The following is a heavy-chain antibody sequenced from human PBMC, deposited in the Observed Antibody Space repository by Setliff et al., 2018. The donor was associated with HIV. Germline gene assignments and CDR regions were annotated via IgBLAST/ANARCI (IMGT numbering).Heavy chain of an antibody. CDR3: ARAPRGDFWSGKDYFDY. Sequence: ASVKVSCKASGGTFSSYAISWVRQAPGQGLEWMGGISVYNGNTNYAQKLQGRVIMTTDTSTSTAYMEVRSLTSDDTAVDFCARAPRGDFWSGKDYFDYWGQGTLVTVSS. CDR1: GGTFSSYA. D-gene: IGHD3-3*01. V-gene: IGHV1-18*01. J-gene: IGHJ4*02. CDR2: ISVYNGNT.